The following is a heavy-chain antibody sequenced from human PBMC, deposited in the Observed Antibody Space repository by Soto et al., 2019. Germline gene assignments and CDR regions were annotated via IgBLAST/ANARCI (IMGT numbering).Heavy chain of an antibody. Sequence: SETLSLTCTVSGGSISSYYWSWIRQPAGKGLEWIGRIYTSGSTNHNPSLKSRVTMSLDTSKNQFSLKLTSVTAADTALYYCARGNCSSPNCYSFSGYYGMDVWGQGTTVTVSS. V-gene: IGHV4-4*07. J-gene: IGHJ6*02. CDR2: IYTSGST. CDR1: GGSISSYY. D-gene: IGHD2-2*01. CDR3: ARGNCSSPNCYSFSGYYGMDV.